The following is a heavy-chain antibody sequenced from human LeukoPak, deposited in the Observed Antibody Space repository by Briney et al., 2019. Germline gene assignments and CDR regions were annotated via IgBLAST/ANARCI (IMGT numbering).Heavy chain of an antibody. CDR2: INTNGRTI. CDR3: ARGGQVWHY. Sequence: GGSLRLSCVASGFTFANYEINWIRQAPGKGLEWVSYINTNGRTIHYGDSVKGRFTISRDNAQNSVSLQMNSLRVEDTGVYFCARGGQVWHYWGPGTLVTVSS. D-gene: IGHD5-18*01. V-gene: IGHV3-48*03. CDR1: GFTFANYE. J-gene: IGHJ4*02.